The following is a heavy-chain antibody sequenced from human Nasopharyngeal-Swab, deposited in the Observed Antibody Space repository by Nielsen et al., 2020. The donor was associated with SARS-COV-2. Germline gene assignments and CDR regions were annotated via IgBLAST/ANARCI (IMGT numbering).Heavy chain of an antibody. CDR3: ARSPGLGSSSWWFYYYYYMDV. CDR2: ISSSSSYI. Sequence: GGSLRLSCAASGFTFSSYSMNWVRQAPGKGLEWVSSISSSSSYIYYADSVKGRFTISRDNAKNSLYLQMNSLRAEDTAVYYCARSPGLGSSSWWFYYYYYMDVWGKGTTVTVSS. D-gene: IGHD6-13*01. V-gene: IGHV3-21*01. J-gene: IGHJ6*03. CDR1: GFTFSSYS.